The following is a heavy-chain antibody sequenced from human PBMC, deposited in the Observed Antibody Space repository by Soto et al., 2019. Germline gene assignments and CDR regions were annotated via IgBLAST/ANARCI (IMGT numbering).Heavy chain of an antibody. V-gene: IGHV3-30-3*01. J-gene: IGHJ4*02. CDR2: ISYDGSNK. CDR1: GFTFSSYA. D-gene: IGHD3-22*01. Sequence: QVQLVESGGGVVQPGRSLRLSCAASGFTFSSYAMHWVRQAPGKGLEWVAVISYDGSNKYYADSVKGRFTISRDNSKNTLYLQMNSLRAEDTAVYYSARGADYYDSSGFHDYWGQGTLVTVSS. CDR3: ARGADYYDSSGFHDY.